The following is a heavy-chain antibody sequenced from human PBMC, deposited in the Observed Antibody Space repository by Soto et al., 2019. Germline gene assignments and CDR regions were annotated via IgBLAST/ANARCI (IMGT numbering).Heavy chain of an antibody. CDR1: GFTFSSYW. CDR3: ASSLLTPFDY. CDR2: INSDGSST. Sequence: GGSLRLSCAASGFTFSSYWMHWVRQAPGKGLVWVSRINSDGSSTNYADSMKGRFTISRDNAKNTLYPQMNSLRAEDTAVYYCASSLLTPFDYWGQGTLVTVSS. V-gene: IGHV3-74*01. J-gene: IGHJ4*02. D-gene: IGHD7-27*01.